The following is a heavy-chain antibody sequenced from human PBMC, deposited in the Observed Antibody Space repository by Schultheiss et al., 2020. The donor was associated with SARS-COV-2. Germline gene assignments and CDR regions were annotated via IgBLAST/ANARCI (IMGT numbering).Heavy chain of an antibody. CDR3: ARVGYCSGGSCYGVGY. CDR1: GGSFSGYY. Sequence: SQTLSLTCAVYGGSFSGYYWSWIRQPPGKGLEWIGEINHSGSTNYNPSLKSRVTISVDTSKNQFSLKLSSVTAADTAVYYCARVGYCSGGSCYGVGYWGQGTLVTVSS. V-gene: IGHV4-34*01. D-gene: IGHD2-15*01. CDR2: INHSGST. J-gene: IGHJ4*02.